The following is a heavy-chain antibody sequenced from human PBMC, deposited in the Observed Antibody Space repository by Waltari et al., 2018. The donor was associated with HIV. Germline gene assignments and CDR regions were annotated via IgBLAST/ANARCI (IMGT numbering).Heavy chain of an antibody. CDR1: GGSISSSNW. Sequence: QVQLQESGPGLVKPSGTLSLTCAVSGGSISSSNWWSWVRQPPGKGLEWIGEIYHSGSTNDNPSPLGRVTISVDKSKNRFSLKLSSVTAADTAVYYCARERFTMVRGGGAFDIWGQGTMVTVSS. D-gene: IGHD3-10*01. CDR3: ARERFTMVRGGGAFDI. CDR2: IYHSGST. V-gene: IGHV4-4*02. J-gene: IGHJ3*02.